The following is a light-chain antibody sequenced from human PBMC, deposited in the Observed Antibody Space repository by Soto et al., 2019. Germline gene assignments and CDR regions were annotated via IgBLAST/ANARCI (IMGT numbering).Light chain of an antibody. Sequence: EIVLTQSPGTLSLSPGERATLSCRASQSVSSSYLAWYQQKPGQAPRLLIYGASSRATGIPDMFGGSGSGTDFTLTISRLEPEDFAVYYCQQYGSSPPFTCGPGTKVDIK. J-gene: IGKJ3*01. V-gene: IGKV3-20*01. CDR2: GAS. CDR1: QSVSSSY. CDR3: QQYGSSPPFT.